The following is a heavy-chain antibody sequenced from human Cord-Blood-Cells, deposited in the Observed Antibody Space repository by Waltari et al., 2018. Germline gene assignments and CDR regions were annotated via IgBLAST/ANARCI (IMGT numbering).Heavy chain of an antibody. J-gene: IGHJ4*02. CDR2: ISSSGSTI. CDR1: GFHYSSYE. Sequence: EVQLLESGGGLVQPGGSLRLSGAASGFHYSSYELNWVRQAPGKGLEWVSYISSSGSTIYYADSVKGRFTISRDNAKNSLYLQMNSLRAEDTAVYYCARDGDYGDYWGQGTLVTVSS. CDR3: ARDGDYGDY. V-gene: IGHV3-48*03.